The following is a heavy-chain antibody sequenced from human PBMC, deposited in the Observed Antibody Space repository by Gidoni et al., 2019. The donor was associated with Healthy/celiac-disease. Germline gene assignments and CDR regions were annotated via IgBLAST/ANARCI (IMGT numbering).Heavy chain of an antibody. J-gene: IGHJ4*02. CDR2: IYYSGST. Sequence: QLQLQESGPGLVKPSETLSLTCTVSGGSISSSSYYWGWIRQPPGKGLEWIGSIYYSGSTYYNPSLKSRVTISVDTSKNQFSLKLSSVTAADTAVYYCARDATTVTNGSDYWGQGTLVTVSS. CDR1: GGSISSSSYY. D-gene: IGHD4-17*01. V-gene: IGHV4-39*01. CDR3: ARDATTVTNGSDY.